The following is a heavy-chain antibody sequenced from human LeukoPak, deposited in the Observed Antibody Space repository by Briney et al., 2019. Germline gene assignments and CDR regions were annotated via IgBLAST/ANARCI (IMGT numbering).Heavy chain of an antibody. V-gene: IGHV3-30*03. CDR2: ISYDGSNK. D-gene: IGHD3-22*01. CDR3: VPLGYYDSSGFDY. CDR1: GFTFSSYG. J-gene: IGHJ4*02. Sequence: PGGSLRLSCAASGFTFSSYGMPWVRQAPGKGLEWVAVISYDGSNKYYADSVKGRFTISRDNSKNTLYLQMNSLRAEDTAVYYCVPLGYYDSSGFDYWGQGTLVTVSS.